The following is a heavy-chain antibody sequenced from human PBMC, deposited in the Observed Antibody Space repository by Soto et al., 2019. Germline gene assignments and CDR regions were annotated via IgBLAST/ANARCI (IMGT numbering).Heavy chain of an antibody. CDR1: GYTFTGYY. J-gene: IGHJ6*02. V-gene: IGHV1-2*04. CDR2: INPNSGGT. Sequence: ASVKVSCKASGYTFTGYYMHWVRQAPGQGLEWMGWINPNSGGTNYAQKFQGWVTMTRDTSISTAYMELSRLRSDDTAVYYCARDATVIDYYYGMDVWGQGTTVTVSS. D-gene: IGHD4-17*01. CDR3: ARDATVIDYYYGMDV.